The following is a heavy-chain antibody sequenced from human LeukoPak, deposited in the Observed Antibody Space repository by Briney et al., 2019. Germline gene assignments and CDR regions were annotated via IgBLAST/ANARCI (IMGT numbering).Heavy chain of an antibody. CDR3: AKDGLFSYYYDSSGYYYPDY. Sequence: GGSLRLSCAASGFTFSSYGMHWVRQAPGKGLEWVAFIRYDGSNKYYADSVKGRFTISRDNSKNTLYLQMNSLRAEDTAVYYCAKDGLFSYYYDSSGYYYPDYWGQGTLVTVSS. V-gene: IGHV3-30*02. CDR1: GFTFSSYG. CDR2: IRYDGSNK. D-gene: IGHD3-22*01. J-gene: IGHJ4*02.